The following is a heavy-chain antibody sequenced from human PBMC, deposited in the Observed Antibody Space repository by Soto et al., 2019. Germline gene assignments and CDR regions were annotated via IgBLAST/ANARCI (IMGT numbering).Heavy chain of an antibody. D-gene: IGHD3-9*01. V-gene: IGHV3-11*01. CDR3: AREYYDVLSAYYRYYYMGV. Sequence: QVQLVESGGGLVKPGGSLRLSCAASGFTFSDYYMSWIRRAPGKGLEWVSYISYSGSIVNYADPVKGRFTISRDNAKNSLYLQRNSLRAEDTAVYYCAREYYDVLSAYYRYYYMGVWGKGTTVTVSS. CDR1: GFTFSDYY. J-gene: IGHJ6*03. CDR2: ISYSGSIV.